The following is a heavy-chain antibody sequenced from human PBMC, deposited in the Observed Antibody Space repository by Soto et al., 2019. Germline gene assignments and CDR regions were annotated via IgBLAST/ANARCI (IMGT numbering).Heavy chain of an antibody. D-gene: IGHD6-13*01. CDR1: GDSISSSRYY. CDR3: ARHGPPIAAAGTRWFDP. CDR2: IYYTGTT. V-gene: IGHV4-39*01. J-gene: IGHJ5*02. Sequence: QLQLQESGPGLVKPSETLSLTCTVSGDSISSSRYYWGWIRQPPGKGLEWIGSIYYTGTTYYNPSLKSRVTISVDTSTNEFSLKLRSLTAADTAVYFCARHGPPIAAAGTRWFDPWGQGTLVTVSS.